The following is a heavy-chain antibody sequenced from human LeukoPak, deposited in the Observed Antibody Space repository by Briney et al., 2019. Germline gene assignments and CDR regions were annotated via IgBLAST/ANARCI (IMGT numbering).Heavy chain of an antibody. V-gene: IGHV3-30*03. Sequence: GRSLRLSCAASGFTFSSYGMHWVRQAPGKGLEWVAVISYDGSNKYYADSVKGRFTISRDNSKNTLYLQMNSLRAEDTAVYYCARDIRQGLYYYYYGMDVWGQGTTVTVSS. CDR2: ISYDGSNK. D-gene: IGHD2-21*01. CDR1: GFTFSSYG. CDR3: ARDIRQGLYYYYYGMDV. J-gene: IGHJ6*02.